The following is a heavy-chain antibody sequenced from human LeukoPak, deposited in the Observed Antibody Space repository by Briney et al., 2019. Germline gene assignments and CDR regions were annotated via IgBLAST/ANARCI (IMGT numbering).Heavy chain of an antibody. D-gene: IGHD1-1*01. Sequence: SETLSLTCAVYGGSFSGYYWSWIRQPPGKGLEWIGEINHSGSTNYNPSLKSRVTISVDTSKNQFSLKLSSVTAADTAVYYCASERNWNDVQSYFDYWGQGTLVTVSS. CDR2: INHSGST. CDR3: ASERNWNDVQSYFDY. V-gene: IGHV4-34*01. J-gene: IGHJ4*02. CDR1: GGSFSGYY.